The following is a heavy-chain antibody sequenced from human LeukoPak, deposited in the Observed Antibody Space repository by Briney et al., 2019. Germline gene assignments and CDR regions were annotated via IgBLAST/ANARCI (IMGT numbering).Heavy chain of an antibody. V-gene: IGHV3-30-3*01. J-gene: IGHJ3*02. CDR3: AKERTGNDAFDI. D-gene: IGHD7-27*01. CDR2: ISYDGSNK. Sequence: PGGSLRLSCAASGFTFNSYAMHWVRQAPGKGLEWVAAISYDGSNKYYADSVKGRFTISRDNSKNTLYLQMNSLRAEDTAVYYCAKERTGNDAFDIWGQGTMVTVSS. CDR1: GFTFNSYA.